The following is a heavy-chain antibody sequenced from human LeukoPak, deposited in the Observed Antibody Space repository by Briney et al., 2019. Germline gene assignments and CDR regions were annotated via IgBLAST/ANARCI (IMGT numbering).Heavy chain of an antibody. Sequence: SETLSLTCTVSGYSISSGYYWGWIRQPPGKGLEWIGSIYHSGSPYYNPSLKSRVTISVDTSKNQFSLKLSSVTAADTAVYYCARDSPEDAFDIWGQGTMVTVSS. CDR2: IYHSGSP. CDR3: ARDSPEDAFDI. CDR1: GYSISSGYY. V-gene: IGHV4-38-2*02. J-gene: IGHJ3*02. D-gene: IGHD1-14*01.